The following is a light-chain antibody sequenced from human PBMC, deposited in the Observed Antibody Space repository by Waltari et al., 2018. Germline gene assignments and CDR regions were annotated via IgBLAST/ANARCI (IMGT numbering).Light chain of an antibody. CDR3: CSYAYTYWV. Sequence: QSALTQPRSVSGSPGQSVTIPCTGTSSDVGGYNYVSWYQQHPGKAPKLVLYDVSKRPSGVPGRFSGSQSGNTASLTISGLQAEDEADYYCCSYAYTYWVFGGGTKLTVL. CDR2: DVS. CDR1: SSDVGGYNY. V-gene: IGLV2-11*01. J-gene: IGLJ3*02.